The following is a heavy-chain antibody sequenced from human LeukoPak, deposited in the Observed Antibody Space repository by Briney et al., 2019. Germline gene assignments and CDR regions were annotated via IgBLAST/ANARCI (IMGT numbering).Heavy chain of an antibody. J-gene: IGHJ4*02. CDR2: IYISEST. D-gene: IGHD6-13*01. CDR1: GASISSYY. V-gene: IGHV4-4*07. Sequence: SETLSLTCTVSGASISSYYWSWIRQPAGKGLEWIGRIYISESTNYNPSLKSRVTMSVDMSKNQFSLKLRSVTAADTAVYYCARGGYSSSWYVLGYWGQGTLVTVSS. CDR3: ARGGYSSSWYVLGY.